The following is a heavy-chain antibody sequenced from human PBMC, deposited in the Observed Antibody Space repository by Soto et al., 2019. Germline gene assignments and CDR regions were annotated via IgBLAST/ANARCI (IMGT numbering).Heavy chain of an antibody. D-gene: IGHD1-26*01. CDR1: GGSISSYY. V-gene: IGHV4-59*01. CDR2: IYYSGST. CDR3: ARDQGALAWLGSYYGMEV. Sequence: SETLSLTCTVSGGSISSYYWSCIRQPPGKGLEWIGYIYYSGSTNYSPSLKSRVTISVETSKNQFSLKLSSVTAADTAVYYCARDQGALAWLGSYYGMEVWGQGTTVTVSS. J-gene: IGHJ6*02.